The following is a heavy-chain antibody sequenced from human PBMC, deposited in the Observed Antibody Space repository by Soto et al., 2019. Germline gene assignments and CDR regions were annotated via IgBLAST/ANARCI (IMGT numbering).Heavy chain of an antibody. CDR1: GGSISSGDYY. D-gene: IGHD3-10*01. CDR2: IYYSGST. Sequence: PSETLSLTCTVSGGSISSGDYYWSWIRQPPGKGLEWIGYIYYSGSTYYNPPLKSRVTISLDTSKNQFSLKLSSVTAADTAVYYCAGQPTAGSYYDLGSYYYYYAMDVWGQGTTVTVSS. CDR3: AGQPTAGSYYDLGSYYYYYAMDV. V-gene: IGHV4-30-4*01. J-gene: IGHJ6*02.